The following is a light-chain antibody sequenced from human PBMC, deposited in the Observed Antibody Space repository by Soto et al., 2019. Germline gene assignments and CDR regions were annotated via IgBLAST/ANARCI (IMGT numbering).Light chain of an antibody. CDR1: SSDIGAYKF. J-gene: IGLJ2*01. Sequence: QSAVTQPPSASGSPGQSVAISCTGTSSDIGAYKFVSWYQQHPGKAPKLIIYEVSIRPSGVPDRFSGSKSGNTASLTVSGLLAEDEADYYCSLYAGTNSVVFGGGTKVTVL. CDR2: EVS. CDR3: SLYAGTNSVV. V-gene: IGLV2-8*01.